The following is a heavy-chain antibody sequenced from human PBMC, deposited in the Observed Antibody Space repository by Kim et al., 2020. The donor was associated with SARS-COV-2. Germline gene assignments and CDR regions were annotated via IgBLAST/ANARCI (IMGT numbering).Heavy chain of an antibody. V-gene: IGHV1-2*02. Sequence: ASVKVSCKASGYTFTGYYMHWVRQAPGQGLEWMGWINPNSGGTNYAQKFQGRVTMTRDTSISTAYMELSRLRSDDTAVYYCARGVPGKEYQLLIDYWGQGTLVTVSS. CDR2: INPNSGGT. CDR3: ARGVPGKEYQLLIDY. J-gene: IGHJ4*02. CDR1: GYTFTGYY. D-gene: IGHD2-2*01.